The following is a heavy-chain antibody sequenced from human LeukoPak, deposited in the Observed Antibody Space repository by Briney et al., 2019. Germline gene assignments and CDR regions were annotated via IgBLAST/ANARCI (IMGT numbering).Heavy chain of an antibody. CDR3: ARDGQWLVQDFDY. D-gene: IGHD6-19*01. J-gene: IGHJ4*02. CDR1: GYTFTGYY. V-gene: IGHV1-2*06. CDR2: INPNSGGT. Sequence: ASVKVSCKASGYTFTGYYMHWVRQAPGQGLEWMGRINPNSGGTNYTQKFQGRVTMTRDTSISTAYMELSRLRSDDTAVYYCARDGQWLVQDFDYWGQGTLVTASS.